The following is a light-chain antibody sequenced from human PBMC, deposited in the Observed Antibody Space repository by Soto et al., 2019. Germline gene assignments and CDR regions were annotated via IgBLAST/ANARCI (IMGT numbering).Light chain of an antibody. J-gene: IGKJ2*01. V-gene: IGKV3-15*01. CDR3: QQGHNWPIT. CDR1: QSLNSE. CDR2: GAS. Sequence: EIVMTQSPATLSLSPGERAALSCRASQSLNSELAWYQQKPGQPPRLLIYGASTRATGVPARFTGSESGSEFTLTISGLQSEDFAVYYCQQGHNWPITFGQGTRREI.